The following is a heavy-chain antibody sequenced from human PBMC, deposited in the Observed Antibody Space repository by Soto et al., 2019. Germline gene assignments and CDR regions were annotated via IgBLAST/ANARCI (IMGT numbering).Heavy chain of an antibody. J-gene: IGHJ5*02. V-gene: IGHV4-39*01. Sequence: SETLSLTCTVSGDSVNNNDFYWAWIRQPPGKGLGWFVTIFYSGTTYHNPSLKGRVTASVDRSENQFSLKLTSVTASDTAVYYCARLDFRSGYYGGRFDPWGQGTLVTVSS. CDR1: GDSVNNNDFY. CDR3: ARLDFRSGYYGGRFDP. CDR2: IFYSGTT. D-gene: IGHD3-3*01.